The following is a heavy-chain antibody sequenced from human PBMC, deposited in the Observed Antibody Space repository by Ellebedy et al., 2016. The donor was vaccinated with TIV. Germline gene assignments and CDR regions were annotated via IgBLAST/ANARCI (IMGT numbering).Heavy chain of an antibody. J-gene: IGHJ4*02. Sequence: GESLKISCAASGFTFANYAMTWVRQVPGKGFEWFSSIRGRDGRTSYTDSAKGRFTISRDNSKNTLFLQMNNLRVEDTAMYYCARDDALDGGYLDSWGQGTLVTVSS. CDR3: ARDDALDGGYLDS. CDR2: IRGRDGRT. CDR1: GFTFANYA. V-gene: IGHV3-23*01. D-gene: IGHD3-16*01.